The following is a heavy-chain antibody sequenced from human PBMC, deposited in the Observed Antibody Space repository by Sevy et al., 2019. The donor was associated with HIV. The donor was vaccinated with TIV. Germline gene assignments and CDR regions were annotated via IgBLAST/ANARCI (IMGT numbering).Heavy chain of an antibody. D-gene: IGHD2-15*01. Sequence: SETLSLTCTVSGGSISSGGYYWSWIRQHPGKGLEWIGYIYYSGSTYYNPSLKSRVTISVDTSENQVSLKPSSVTAADTAGYYCARDYGRVVGTGDAFDIWGQGTMVTVSS. J-gene: IGHJ3*02. CDR2: IYYSGST. V-gene: IGHV4-31*03. CDR1: GGSISSGGYY. CDR3: ARDYGRVVGTGDAFDI.